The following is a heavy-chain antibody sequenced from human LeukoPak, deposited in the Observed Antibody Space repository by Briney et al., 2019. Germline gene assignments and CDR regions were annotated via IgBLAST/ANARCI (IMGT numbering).Heavy chain of an antibody. CDR2: ISAYNGNT. CDR1: GYTFTSYG. CDR3: AREHVEMATMGPRWFDP. D-gene: IGHD5-24*01. J-gene: IGHJ5*02. Sequence: GASVKVSCKASGYTFTSYGISWVRQAPGQGLEWMGWISAYNGNTNYAQKLQGRVTMTTDTSTSTAYMELRSLRSDDTAVYYCAREHVEMATMGPRWFDPWGQGTLVTVSS. V-gene: IGHV1-18*01.